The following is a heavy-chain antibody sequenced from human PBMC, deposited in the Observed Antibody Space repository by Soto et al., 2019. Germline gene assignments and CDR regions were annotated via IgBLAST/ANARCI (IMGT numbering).Heavy chain of an antibody. V-gene: IGHV1-3*01. J-gene: IGHJ4*02. CDR1: GYTFTSYA. CDR3: ASSAGRYGVLRL. CDR2: INAGNGNT. D-gene: IGHD3-10*01. Sequence: ASVKVSCKASGYTFTSYAMHWVRQAPGQRLEWMGWINAGNGNTKYSQKFQGRVTITRDTSASTAYMELSSLRSEDTAVYYCASSAGRYGVLRLWGQGTLVTVSS.